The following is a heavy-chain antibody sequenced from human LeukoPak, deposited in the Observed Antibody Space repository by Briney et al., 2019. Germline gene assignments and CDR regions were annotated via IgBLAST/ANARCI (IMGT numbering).Heavy chain of an antibody. CDR1: GGSFSGYY. D-gene: IGHD2-2*01. CDR2: INHSGNT. CDR3: ARGVVVPAAIYVFYYYYGMDV. Sequence: SETLSLTCAVYGGSFSGYYWSWIRQPPGKGLEWIGEINHSGNTNYNPSLKSRVTISVDTSKNQFSLKLSSVTAADTAVYYCARGVVVPAAIYVFYYYYGMDVWGQGTTVTVSS. V-gene: IGHV4-34*01. J-gene: IGHJ6*02.